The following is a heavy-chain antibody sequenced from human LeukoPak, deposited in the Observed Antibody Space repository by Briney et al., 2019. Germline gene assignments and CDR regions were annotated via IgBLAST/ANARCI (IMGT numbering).Heavy chain of an antibody. Sequence: PSETLSLTCTVSGGSISSSNYYWGWIRQPPGKGLEWIGSIYYRGSTYYNPSLMSRVTIFVDTSKNQFSLKLSSVTAADTAVYYCARETRSRRYYYDSSGYSWFDPWGQGTLVTVSS. D-gene: IGHD3-22*01. CDR3: ARETRSRRYYYDSSGYSWFDP. V-gene: IGHV4-39*07. CDR1: GGSISSSNYY. J-gene: IGHJ5*02. CDR2: IYYRGST.